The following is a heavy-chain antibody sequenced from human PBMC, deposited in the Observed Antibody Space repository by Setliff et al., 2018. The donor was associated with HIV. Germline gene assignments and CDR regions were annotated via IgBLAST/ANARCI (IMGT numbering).Heavy chain of an antibody. CDR3: ARDVTVVWGVSFFYVFDI. CDR1: GGSISSGSYY. CDR2: IYTSGKT. Sequence: KTSETLSLTCTVSGGSISSGSYYWTWIRQSAGKGLEWIGRIYTSGKTSYNPSLKSRVTISADTSKSQFSLKLTSVTAADTAIYYCARDVTVVWGVSFFYVFDIWGQGTMVTVSS. J-gene: IGHJ3*02. D-gene: IGHD3-10*01. V-gene: IGHV4-61*02.